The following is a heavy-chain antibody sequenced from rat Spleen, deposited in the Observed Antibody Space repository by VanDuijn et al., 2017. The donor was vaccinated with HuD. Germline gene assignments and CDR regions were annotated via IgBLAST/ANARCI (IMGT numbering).Heavy chain of an antibody. CDR3: ARHPDYSNYFDY. D-gene: IGHD1-1*01. V-gene: IGHV5-25*01. J-gene: IGHJ2*01. Sequence: EVQLVESDGGLVQPGRSLKLSCAASGFTFSDYYMAWVRQAPTKGLEWVASLSTGGDNTYYRDSVKGRFTISRDYAKSTLYLQMDSLRSEDTATYYCARHPDYSNYFDYWGQGVMVTVSS. CDR2: LSTGGDNT. CDR1: GFTFSDYY.